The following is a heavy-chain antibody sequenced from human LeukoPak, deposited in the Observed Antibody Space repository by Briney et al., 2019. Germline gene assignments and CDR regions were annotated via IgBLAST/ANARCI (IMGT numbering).Heavy chain of an antibody. Sequence: PGGSLRLSSTASGFTFGDYAMSWVRQAPGKGLEWVGFIRSKAYGGTTEYAASVKGRFTISRDDSKSIAYLQMNSLKTEDTAVYYCTRDQMVVVPAAVFDYWGQGTLVTVSS. D-gene: IGHD2-2*01. CDR1: GFTFGDYA. V-gene: IGHV3-49*04. CDR3: TRDQMVVVPAAVFDY. CDR2: IRSKAYGGTT. J-gene: IGHJ4*02.